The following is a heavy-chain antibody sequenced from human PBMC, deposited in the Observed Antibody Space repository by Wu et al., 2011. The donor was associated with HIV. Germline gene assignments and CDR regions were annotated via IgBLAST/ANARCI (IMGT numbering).Heavy chain of an antibody. Sequence: QVQLVQSGADVRKPGSSAKVSCKASGGTFSSYAYSWVRQAPGQGLEYMGRIIPISGATNYPQKLQGRVTITSDKSTGTVYMELSNLRSEDSAVYYCAREGRDSTTYYYFDYWGQGTLVTVSS. D-gene: IGHD2/OR15-2a*01. J-gene: IGHJ4*02. CDR2: IIPISGAT. CDR3: AREGRDSTTYYYFDY. V-gene: IGHV1-69*14. CDR1: GGTFSSYA.